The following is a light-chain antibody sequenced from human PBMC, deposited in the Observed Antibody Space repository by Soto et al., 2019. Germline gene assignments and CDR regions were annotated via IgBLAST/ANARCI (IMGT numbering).Light chain of an antibody. V-gene: IGLV2-23*02. CDR2: EVT. Sequence: TQPASVSGSPGQSITISCSGTSSDVGTYNLVSWYQQYPGKAPRLMIYEVTKRPSGVSNRFSGSKSGNTASLTISGLQPEDEADYYCCSYAGSSSSIFGTGTKVTVL. CDR3: CSYAGSSSSI. CDR1: SSDVGTYNL. J-gene: IGLJ1*01.